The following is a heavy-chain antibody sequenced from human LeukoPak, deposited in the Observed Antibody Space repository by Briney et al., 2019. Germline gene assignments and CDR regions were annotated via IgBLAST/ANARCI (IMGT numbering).Heavy chain of an antibody. CDR1: GRSFSRHY. CDR3: ARAVITGGGIFAKGFDC. V-gene: IGHV4-59*11. D-gene: IGHD2-8*02. Sequence: AETLSLIHTLSGRSFSRHYWRWLRHPPGKRLEWIGYLYYSGSTDYNPSLKRRVTMTLDTSKNQFSLNLSSLAAADAAVYYCARAVITGGGIFAKGFDCWGQGTLVTVSS. CDR2: LYYSGST. J-gene: IGHJ4*02.